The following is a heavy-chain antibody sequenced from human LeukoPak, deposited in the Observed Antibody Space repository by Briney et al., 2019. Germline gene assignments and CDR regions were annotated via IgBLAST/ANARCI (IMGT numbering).Heavy chain of an antibody. Sequence: KTGGSLRLSCAASGFTFSNYGINWVRQAPGKGLEWVSSISSSSTYIYYADSVKGRFTISRDNSKNTLYLQMNSLRAEDTAVYYCAREQRVYYYYYMDVWGKGTTVTVSS. V-gene: IGHV3-21*04. CDR2: ISSSSTYI. J-gene: IGHJ6*03. CDR1: GFTFSNYG. CDR3: AREQRVYYYYYMDV. D-gene: IGHD6-13*01.